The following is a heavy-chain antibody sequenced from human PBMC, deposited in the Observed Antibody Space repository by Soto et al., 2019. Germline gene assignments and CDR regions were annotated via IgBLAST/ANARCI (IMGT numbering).Heavy chain of an antibody. Sequence: ASVKVSCKVSGYTLTELSMHWVRQAPGKGLEWMGGFDPEDGETIYAQKFQGRVTMTEDTSTDTAYMELSSLRSEDTAVYYCATARINMLVVVDAFDIWGQGTMVTFS. CDR1: GYTLTELS. CDR3: ATARINMLVVVDAFDI. V-gene: IGHV1-24*01. J-gene: IGHJ3*02. D-gene: IGHD3-22*01. CDR2: FDPEDGET.